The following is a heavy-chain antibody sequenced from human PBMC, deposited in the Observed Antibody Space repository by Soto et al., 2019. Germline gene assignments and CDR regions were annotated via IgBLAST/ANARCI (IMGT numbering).Heavy chain of an antibody. V-gene: IGHV1-18*01. CDR2: ISAYNGNT. D-gene: IGHD4-17*01. Sequence: QVQLVQSGAEVKKPGASVKVSCKASGYTFTSYGISWVRQAPGQGLEWMGWISAYNGNTNYAKKLQGRVTMTTDTSTSTAYMEMGSLRSDDTAVYYGASWGATVTTYLGWGAFDIWGQGTMVTVSS. CDR1: GYTFTSYG. CDR3: ASWGATVTTYLGWGAFDI. J-gene: IGHJ3*02.